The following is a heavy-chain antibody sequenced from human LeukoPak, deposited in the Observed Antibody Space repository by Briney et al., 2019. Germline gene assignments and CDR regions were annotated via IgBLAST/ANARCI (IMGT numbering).Heavy chain of an antibody. CDR2: IYYSGST. Sequence: SETLSLTCTVSGGSISSSSYYWGWIRQPPGKGLEWIGSIYYSGSTYYNPSLKSRVTISVDTSKNQFSLKLSSMTAADTAVYYCARDPGASSWYAQYYFDYWGQGTLVTVSS. CDR1: GGSISSSSYY. V-gene: IGHV4-39*07. J-gene: IGHJ4*02. CDR3: ARDPGASSWYAQYYFDY. D-gene: IGHD6-13*01.